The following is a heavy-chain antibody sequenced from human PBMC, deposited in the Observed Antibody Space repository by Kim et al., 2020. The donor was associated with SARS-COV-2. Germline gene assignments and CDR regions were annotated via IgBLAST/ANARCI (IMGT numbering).Heavy chain of an antibody. CDR3: AKPPDDAAPDVLDV. CDR1: GFMFGNYD. V-gene: IGHV3-23*01. J-gene: IGHJ3*01. CDR2: ITGTGHTT. D-gene: IGHD2-15*01. Sequence: GGSLRPSCAASGFMFGNYDMSWVRQPPGKGLEWVSSITGTGHTTYQADSVKGRFTVSRDNSKNKLYLQMNSLRADDTAKYYCAKPPDDAAPDVLDVWGQGTMVLVSS.